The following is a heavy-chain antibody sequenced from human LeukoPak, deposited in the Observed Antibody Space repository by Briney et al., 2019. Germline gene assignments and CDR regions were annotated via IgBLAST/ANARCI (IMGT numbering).Heavy chain of an antibody. D-gene: IGHD2-15*01. CDR1: RCTFTGYY. Sequence: SSVNVSCKSCRCTFTGYYLHWVRQAPGQGREGMGWINPNSGDKKYAKKFKGSVTMNRDKSISTGYMELSRLRSEDKAVYYCERGVVDATHYYYYYYMDVWGKGTTVTVSS. J-gene: IGHJ6*03. CDR2: INPNSGDK. V-gene: IGHV1-2*02. CDR3: ERGVVDATHYYYYYYMDV.